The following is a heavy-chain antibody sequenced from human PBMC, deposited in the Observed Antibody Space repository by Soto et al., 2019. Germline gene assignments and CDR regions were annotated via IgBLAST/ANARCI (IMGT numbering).Heavy chain of an antibody. J-gene: IGHJ4*02. D-gene: IGHD6-13*01. CDR1: GFTFSSYS. Sequence: GGSLRLSCAASGFTFSSYSMNWVRQAPGKGLEWVSYISSSSSTIYYADSVKGRFTISRDNAKNSLYLQMNSLRDEDTAVYYCARNHYSSSWYTAMVTEDYYFDYWDQGTLVTVSS. CDR2: ISSSSSTI. CDR3: ARNHYSSSWYTAMVTEDYYFDY. V-gene: IGHV3-48*02.